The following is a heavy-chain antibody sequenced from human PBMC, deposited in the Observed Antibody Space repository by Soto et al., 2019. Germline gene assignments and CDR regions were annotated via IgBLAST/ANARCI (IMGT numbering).Heavy chain of an antibody. V-gene: IGHV3-11*03. D-gene: IGHD5-18*01. CDR1: GFTFSDYY. CDR2: ISSSSSYT. Sequence: PGGSLRLSCAASGFTFSDYYMSWIRQAPGKGLEWVSYISSSSSYTNYADSVKGRFTISRDNAKNSLYLQMNSLRAEDTAVYYGASSREYRYGAYDYWGQGTLVTVSS. CDR3: ASSREYRYGAYDY. J-gene: IGHJ4*02.